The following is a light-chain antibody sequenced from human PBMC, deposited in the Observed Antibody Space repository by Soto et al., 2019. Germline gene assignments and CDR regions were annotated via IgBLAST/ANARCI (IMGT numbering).Light chain of an antibody. CDR3: QQYDYSRT. V-gene: IGKV1-6*01. CDR2: DVS. Sequence: AIQMTQSPSSLSASVGDRVTITCRASQGIRNDLGWYQQKPGKAPKLLMFDVSNLESGVPSRFSGSGSGTEFTLTISSVHSDDFATYYCQQYDYSRTFGQGTKVDIK. J-gene: IGKJ1*01. CDR1: QGIRND.